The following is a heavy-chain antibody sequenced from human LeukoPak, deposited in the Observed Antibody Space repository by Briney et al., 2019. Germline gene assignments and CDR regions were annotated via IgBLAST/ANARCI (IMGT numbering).Heavy chain of an antibody. V-gene: IGHV3-33*01. CDR3: ARDCSDGTCYWDY. Sequence: GRSLRLSCAVSGFTFSSYGMHWVRQAPGKGLEWVAVIWYDGSNKYYADSVKGRFTISRDNSKNTLYLQMNSLRAEDTAVYYCARDCSDGTCYWDYWGQGTLVTVSS. J-gene: IGHJ4*02. D-gene: IGHD2-15*01. CDR2: IWYDGSNK. CDR1: GFTFSSYG.